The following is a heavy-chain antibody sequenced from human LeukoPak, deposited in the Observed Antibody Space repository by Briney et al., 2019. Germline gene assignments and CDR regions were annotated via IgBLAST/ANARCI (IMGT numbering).Heavy chain of an antibody. Sequence: GGSLRLSCAASGFSFSRYWMHWVRQAPGEGLMWVSRINSNGSSTWYADSVKGRFTISRDNARNTLSLQTSSLGVEDTALYYCARNQDGMGTTMDLWGQGTQVIVSS. V-gene: IGHV3-74*01. D-gene: IGHD1-1*01. CDR2: INSNGSST. CDR3: ARNQDGMGTTMDL. J-gene: IGHJ4*02. CDR1: GFSFSRYW.